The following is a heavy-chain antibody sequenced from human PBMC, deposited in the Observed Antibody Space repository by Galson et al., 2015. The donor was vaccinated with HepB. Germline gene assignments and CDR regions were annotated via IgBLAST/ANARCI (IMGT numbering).Heavy chain of an antibody. D-gene: IGHD3-22*01. J-gene: IGHJ4*02. CDR2: VDPEDGET. CDR3: ATDRGSDYYDSSGPQNMPAY. Sequence: VKVSCKVSGYTFTDYYMHWVQQAPGKGLEWMGLVDPEDGETIYAEKFQGRVTITADTSTDTAYMELSSLRSEDTAVYYCATDRGSDYYDSSGPQNMPAYWGQGTLVTVSS. V-gene: IGHV1-69-2*01. CDR1: GYTFTDYY.